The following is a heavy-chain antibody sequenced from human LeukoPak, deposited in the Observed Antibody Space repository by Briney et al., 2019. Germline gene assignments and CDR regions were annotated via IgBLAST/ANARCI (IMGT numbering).Heavy chain of an antibody. V-gene: IGHV3-23*01. CDR2: IHGGGIST. J-gene: IGHJ5*02. Sequence: GGSLRLSCAASGFTFSSAVMGWVRQAPVKGLEWVSAIHGGGISTYYADSVKGRFTISRDNAKNTLYLQMNSLRGDDTALYICARLPTGYPNWFDIWGQGTLVTVSS. CDR1: GFTFSSAV. D-gene: IGHD3-9*01. CDR3: ARLPTGYPNWFDI.